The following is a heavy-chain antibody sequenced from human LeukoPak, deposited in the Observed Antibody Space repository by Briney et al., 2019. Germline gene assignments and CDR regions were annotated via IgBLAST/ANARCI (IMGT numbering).Heavy chain of an antibody. V-gene: IGHV3-21*01. CDR2: ISSSSSYI. CDR3: ARSVSGQKRAFDI. CDR1: GFTLSSYS. Sequence: GGSLRLSCAASGFTLSSYSMNWVRQAPGKGLEWVSSISSSSSYIYYADSVKGRFTISRDNAKNSLYLQMNSLRAEDTAVYYCARSVSGQKRAFDIWGQGTMVTVSS. J-gene: IGHJ3*02.